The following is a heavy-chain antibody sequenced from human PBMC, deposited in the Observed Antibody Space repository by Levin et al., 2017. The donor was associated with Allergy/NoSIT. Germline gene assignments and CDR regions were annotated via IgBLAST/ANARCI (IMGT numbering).Heavy chain of an antibody. CDR2: ISGSGGST. J-gene: IGHJ4*02. D-gene: IGHD3-9*01. CDR1: GFTFSSYA. Sequence: GESLKISCAASGFTFSSYAMSWVRQAPGKGLEWVSAISGSGGSTYYADSVKGRFTISRDNSKNTLYLQMNSLRAEDTAVYYCAKDPPYDILTGYNWGQGTLVTVSS. V-gene: IGHV3-23*01. CDR3: AKDPPYDILTGYN.